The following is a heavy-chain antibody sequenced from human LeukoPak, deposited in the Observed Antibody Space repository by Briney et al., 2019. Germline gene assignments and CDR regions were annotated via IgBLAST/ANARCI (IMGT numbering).Heavy chain of an antibody. D-gene: IGHD3-16*01. V-gene: IGHV3-66*01. CDR3: ARTGGVLIANYFDY. CDR2: IYSGGST. Sequence: GGSLRLSCAASGFTVSSNYMSWVRQAPGKGLEWVSVIYSGGSTYYADSVKGRFTISRDNSKNTLYLQMNSLRAEDTAVYYCARTGGVLIANYFDYWGQGTLVTVSS. CDR1: GFTVSSNY. J-gene: IGHJ4*02.